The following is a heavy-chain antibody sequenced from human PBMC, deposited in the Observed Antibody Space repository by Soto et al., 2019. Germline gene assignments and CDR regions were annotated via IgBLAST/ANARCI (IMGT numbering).Heavy chain of an antibody. Sequence: EVQLLESGGGSVQPGGSLGLSCAAPGFTFGNYAMGWVRQAQGKGLEWVSAISASVGSTYYTDSVKGRFTISRDNSKNTLYLQMNSLRAEDTAVYYCAKGGQSYDYWGQGTLVTVSS. CDR3: AKGGQSYDY. D-gene: IGHD3-10*01. CDR1: GFTFGNYA. V-gene: IGHV3-23*01. CDR2: ISASVGST. J-gene: IGHJ4*02.